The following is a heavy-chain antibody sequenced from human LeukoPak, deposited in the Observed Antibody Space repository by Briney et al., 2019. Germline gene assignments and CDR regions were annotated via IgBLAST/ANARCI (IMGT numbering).Heavy chain of an antibody. D-gene: IGHD2-2*01. CDR1: GYTFTRYD. CDR2: MNPNSGNT. CDR3: ARGEGYCSSTSCYLRWGNYYYYMDV. V-gene: IGHV1-8*01. Sequence: ASVKVSCKASGYTFTRYDINWVRQATGQGLEWMGWMNPNSGNTGYAQKFQGRVTMTRNTSISTAYMELSSLRSEDTAVYYCARGEGYCSSTSCYLRWGNYYYYMDVWGKGTTVTVSS. J-gene: IGHJ6*03.